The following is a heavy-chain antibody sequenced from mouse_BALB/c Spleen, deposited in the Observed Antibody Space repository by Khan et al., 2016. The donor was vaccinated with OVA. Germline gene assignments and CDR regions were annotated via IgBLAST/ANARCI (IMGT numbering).Heavy chain of an antibody. CDR1: GYTFTRYY. CDR2: INPSNGGT. CDR3: TRKDYYGSSHRYFDV. D-gene: IGHD1-1*01. V-gene: IGHV1-53*01. J-gene: IGHJ1*01. Sequence: LQQSGTELVKPGASVKLSCKTSGYTFTRYYMYWVKQRPGQGLEWIGEINPSNGGTNFNEKFKSKATLTVDKLSSTAYMQLSSLTSEDSAVYYCTRKDYYGSSHRYFDVWGGGTTVTVSS.